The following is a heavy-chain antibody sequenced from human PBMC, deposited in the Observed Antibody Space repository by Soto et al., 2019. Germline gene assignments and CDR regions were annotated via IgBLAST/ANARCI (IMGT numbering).Heavy chain of an antibody. Sequence: GGSLRLSCSVSGFNVMRYWMSWGRQAPGKGLEWVASIKDDGSEIYYLQSVRGRFTISRDSAGNALHLAMNYMSAEDTGVYFCARDIGFDYVNWGQGTLVTVSS. J-gene: IGHJ4*02. CDR2: IKDDGSEI. CDR3: ARDIGFDYVN. V-gene: IGHV3-7*01. CDR1: GFNVMRYW. D-gene: IGHD5-12*01.